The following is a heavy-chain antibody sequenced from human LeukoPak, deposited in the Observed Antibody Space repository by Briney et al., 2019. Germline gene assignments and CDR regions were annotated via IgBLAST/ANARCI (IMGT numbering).Heavy chain of an antibody. V-gene: IGHV1-24*01. Sequence: ASVKVSCKASGYTFTSYYMHWVRQAPGKGLEWMGGFDPEDGETIYAQKFQGRVTMTEDTSTDTAYMELSSLRSEDTAVYYCATYSLSGLWFGELSDWGQGTLVTVSS. D-gene: IGHD3-10*01. CDR1: GYTFTSYY. J-gene: IGHJ4*02. CDR2: FDPEDGET. CDR3: ATYSLSGLWFGELSD.